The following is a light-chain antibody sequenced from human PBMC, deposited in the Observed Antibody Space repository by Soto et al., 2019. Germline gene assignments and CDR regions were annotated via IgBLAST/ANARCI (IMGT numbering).Light chain of an antibody. V-gene: IGLV2-23*02. CDR2: EVS. CDR3: CSYAVSSTYV. Sequence: QSVLAQPASVYGSPGQSITISCTGTSSDVGTYDLVSWYQQHPGKAPKLMIYEVSKRPSGVSNRFSGSKSGNAASLTISGLQAEDEADYHCCSYAVSSTYVFGTGTKVTVL. CDR1: SSDVGTYDL. J-gene: IGLJ1*01.